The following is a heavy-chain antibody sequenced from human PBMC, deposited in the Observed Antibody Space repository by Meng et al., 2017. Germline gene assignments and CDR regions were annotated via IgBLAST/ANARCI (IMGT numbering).Heavy chain of an antibody. Sequence: LSLTCAASGFTFSSYWMHWVRQAPGKGLVWVSRINSDGSSTSYADSVKGRFTISRDNAKNTLYLQMNSLRAEDTAVYYCARSPHDVDYGDADAFDIWGQGTMVT. J-gene: IGHJ3*02. CDR1: GFTFSSYW. V-gene: IGHV3-74*01. CDR2: INSDGSST. CDR3: ARSPHDVDYGDADAFDI. D-gene: IGHD4-17*01.